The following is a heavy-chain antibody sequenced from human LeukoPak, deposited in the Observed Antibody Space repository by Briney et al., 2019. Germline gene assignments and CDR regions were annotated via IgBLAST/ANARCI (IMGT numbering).Heavy chain of an antibody. Sequence: PSETLSLTCTVSGGSISSYYWSWIRQPPGKGLEWIGYIYYSGSTNYNPSLKSRVTISVDTSKNQFSLKLSSVPAADTAVYYCARGRIAVAGTFDYWGQVTLVTVSS. CDR2: IYYSGST. V-gene: IGHV4-59*13. CDR3: ARGRIAVAGTFDY. J-gene: IGHJ4*02. CDR1: GGSISSYY. D-gene: IGHD6-19*01.